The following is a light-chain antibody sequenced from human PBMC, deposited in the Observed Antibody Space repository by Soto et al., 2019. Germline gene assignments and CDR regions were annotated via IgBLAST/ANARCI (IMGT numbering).Light chain of an antibody. V-gene: IGLV1-47*02. CDR1: YSNIGSNY. J-gene: IGLJ1*01. Sequence: QSVLTQPSSASGTPGQRVTILCSGSYSNIGSNYVYWHQQLPGTAPKLLIYSNNQRPSGVPDRFSGSKSGTSASLAISGLRSEDEADYYCAAWDDSLRGYVFGTGTQLTVL. CDR2: SNN. CDR3: AAWDDSLRGYV.